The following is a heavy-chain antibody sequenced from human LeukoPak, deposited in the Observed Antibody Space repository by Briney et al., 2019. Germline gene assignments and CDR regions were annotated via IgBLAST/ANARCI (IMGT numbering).Heavy chain of an antibody. CDR1: GGCFSGYY. CDR2: INHSGST. D-gene: IGHD2-21*02. CDR3: ARILPAPYCGGDCYPQGPDAFDI. Sequence: SETLSLTCAVYGGCFSGYYWSWIRQPPGKGLEWIGEINHSGSTNYNPSLKSRVTISVDTSKNQFSLKLSSVTAADTAVYYCARILPAPYCGGDCYPQGPDAFDIWGQGTMVTVSS. J-gene: IGHJ3*02. V-gene: IGHV4-34*01.